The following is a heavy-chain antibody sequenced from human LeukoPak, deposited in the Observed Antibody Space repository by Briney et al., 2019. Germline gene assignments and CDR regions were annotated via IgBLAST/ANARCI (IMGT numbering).Heavy chain of an antibody. J-gene: IGHJ6*02. V-gene: IGHV4-59*08. CDR2: VYYSGTT. Sequence: SETLSLTCNVSGAYVDTFYWSWTRQSPGKGLEWLGYVYYSGTTSFNPSLESRVTMSVDTSKNQIYLRLRSVTAADTAVYYCARLGFWSVHRVYAMDVWGQGTTVTVSS. D-gene: IGHD3-3*01. CDR3: ARLGFWSVHRVYAMDV. CDR1: GAYVDTFY.